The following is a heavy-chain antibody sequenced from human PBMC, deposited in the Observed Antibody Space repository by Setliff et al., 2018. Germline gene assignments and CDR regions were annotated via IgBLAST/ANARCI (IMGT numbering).Heavy chain of an antibody. CDR1: GGSISSYY. J-gene: IGHJ4*02. CDR2: IHYSGNT. Sequence: SETLSLTCTVSGGSISSYYWSWIRQPPGKGLEWLGYIHYSGNTNYNPSLKSRVTISFNTSKNQISLNLSSVPPADTAVYYCVRGSGPWVVVAIPFDRWGQGTLVTVSS. CDR3: VRGSGPWVVVAIPFDR. D-gene: IGHD2-2*02. V-gene: IGHV4-59*01.